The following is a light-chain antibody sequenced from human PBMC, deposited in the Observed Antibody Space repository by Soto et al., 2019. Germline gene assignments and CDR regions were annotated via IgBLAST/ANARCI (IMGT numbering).Light chain of an antibody. Sequence: QAVVTQSPSASASLGASVKLTCTLNSGHSSYAIAWHQQQPEKGPRFLMNLKSDGSHSKGDGIPDRFSGSSSGAERYLTISSLQSEDEADYYCQTWDTGTVVFGGGTKVTVL. CDR2: LKSDGSH. J-gene: IGLJ2*01. CDR1: SGHSSYA. V-gene: IGLV4-69*01. CDR3: QTWDTGTVV.